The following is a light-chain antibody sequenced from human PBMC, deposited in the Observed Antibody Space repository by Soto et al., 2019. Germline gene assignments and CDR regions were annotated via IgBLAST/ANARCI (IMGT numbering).Light chain of an antibody. CDR2: GVS. J-gene: IGLJ6*01. V-gene: IGLV2-14*03. Sequence: QSVLTQPASVSGSPGQSITISCTGSSSDVGHYPFVSWYQQYPGKVPKLIIYGVSDRPSGVSNRFSASKSGNTASLTISGLQDEDEADYYCCSYTTGNTLLFGTGTKLTVL. CDR1: SSDVGHYPF. CDR3: CSYTTGNTLL.